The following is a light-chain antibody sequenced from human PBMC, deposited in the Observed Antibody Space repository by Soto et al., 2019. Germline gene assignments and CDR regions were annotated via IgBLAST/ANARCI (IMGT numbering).Light chain of an antibody. CDR3: GADHGSGSNFVVV. J-gene: IGLJ2*01. Sequence: QLVLTQPPSASASLGASVTLTCTLSSGYSNYKVDWYQQRPGKGPRFVMRVGTGGIVGSKGDGIPDRFSVLGSGLNRYLTIKNIQEVDESDYHCGADHGSGSNFVVVFGGGTKLTVL. CDR1: SGYSNYK. CDR2: VGTGGIVG. V-gene: IGLV9-49*01.